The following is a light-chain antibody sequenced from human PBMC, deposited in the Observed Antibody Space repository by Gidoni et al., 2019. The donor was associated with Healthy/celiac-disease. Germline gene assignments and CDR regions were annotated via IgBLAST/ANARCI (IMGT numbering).Light chain of an antibody. CDR2: GAS. CDR1: QSVSSN. V-gene: IGKV3-15*01. J-gene: IGKJ1*01. Sequence: EIVMTQSPATLSVSPGERATLSCRASQSVSSNLAWYQQKPGQAPRLLIYGASTRATGIPARFSGSGSGTEFTLTISSLQSEDFAVYYCQQYNNWPQTFXXXTKVESK. CDR3: QQYNNWPQT.